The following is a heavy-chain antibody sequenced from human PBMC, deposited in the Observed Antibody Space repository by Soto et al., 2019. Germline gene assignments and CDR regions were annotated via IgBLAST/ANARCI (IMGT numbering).Heavy chain of an antibody. Sequence: GGSLRLSCAASGFTFSSYSMSWVRQAPGKGLEWVSVIYSGGSTYYADSVKGRFTISRDNSKNTLYLQMNSLRAEDTAVYYCARQPYSTHYYYYGMDVWGQGTTVTVSS. CDR1: GFTFSSYS. D-gene: IGHD6-13*01. CDR3: ARQPYSTHYYYYGMDV. CDR2: IYSGGST. J-gene: IGHJ6*02. V-gene: IGHV3-66*04.